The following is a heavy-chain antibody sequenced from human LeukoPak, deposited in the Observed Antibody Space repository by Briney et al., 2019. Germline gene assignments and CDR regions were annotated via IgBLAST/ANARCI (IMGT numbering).Heavy chain of an antibody. CDR3: ARAIGSYDYFDS. CDR1: GYTFTGYY. V-gene: IGHV1-2*02. J-gene: IGHJ4*02. CDR2: INPISGGT. Sequence: ASVKVSCKASGYTFTGYYIHWVRQAPGQGLECMGWINPISGGTNFAQKFQGRVTMTRDTSISTAYMDLSSLRSDDAAVYYCARAIGSYDYFDSWGQGTLVTVSS. D-gene: IGHD1-26*01.